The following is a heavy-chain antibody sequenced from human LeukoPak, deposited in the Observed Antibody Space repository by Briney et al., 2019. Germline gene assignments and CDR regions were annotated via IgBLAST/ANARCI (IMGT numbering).Heavy chain of an antibody. Sequence: ASVKVSCKASGYTFTGYYMHWVRQAPGQGLEWMGWINPNSGGTNYAQKFQGRVTISVDTSKNQFSLKLSSVTAADTAVYYCARQYYDFWSGYYPYYFDYWGQGTLVTVSS. CDR1: GYTFTGYY. V-gene: IGHV1-2*02. J-gene: IGHJ4*02. D-gene: IGHD3-3*01. CDR2: INPNSGGT. CDR3: ARQYYDFWSGYYPYYFDY.